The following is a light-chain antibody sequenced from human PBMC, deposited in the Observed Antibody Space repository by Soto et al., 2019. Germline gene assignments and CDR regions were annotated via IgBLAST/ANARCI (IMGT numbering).Light chain of an antibody. V-gene: IGLV7-46*01. CDR1: TGAVTSGHY. J-gene: IGLJ2*01. CDR3: FLSYSGARP. CDR2: DTS. Sequence: QAVVTQEPSLTVSPGGTVTLTCGSSTGAVTSGHYPYWFQQKPGQAPRTLIYDTSNKHSWTPARFSGSLLGGKAALTLSGAQPEDEADDYCFLSYSGARPFVGGTKLTVL.